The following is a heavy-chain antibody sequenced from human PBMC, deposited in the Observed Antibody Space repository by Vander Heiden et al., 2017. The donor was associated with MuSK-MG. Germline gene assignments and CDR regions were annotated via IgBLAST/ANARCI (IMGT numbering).Heavy chain of an antibody. CDR3: ARSRDSSSSYFFDY. Sequence: EVQLVQSGAEVKEPGESLKISCKGSGSPFSSYWTGWVRQMPGKGLEWMGIIYPGDSDTRYSPSFQGQVTISADKSVNTAYLQWSSLKDSDTAMYYCARSRDSSSSYFFDYWGQGTLVTVSS. D-gene: IGHD6-6*01. J-gene: IGHJ4*02. V-gene: IGHV5-51*03. CDR1: GSPFSSYW. CDR2: IYPGDSDT.